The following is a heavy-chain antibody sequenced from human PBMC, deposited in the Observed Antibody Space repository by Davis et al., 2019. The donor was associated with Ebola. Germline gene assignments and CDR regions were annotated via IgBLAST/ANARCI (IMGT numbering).Heavy chain of an antibody. CDR2: ISRSGGST. V-gene: IGHV3-23*01. D-gene: IGHD3-3*01. CDR1: GFIFRNYV. CDR3: AKSGLSFGVVKYHYGMDV. J-gene: IGHJ6*04. Sequence: PGGSLRLSCETSGFIFRNYVMSWVRQAPGQGLEWVSTISRSGGSTYYADSVKGRFTISRDNSKKTLYLQMNSLRAEDTAVYYCAKSGLSFGVVKYHYGMDVWGKGTTVTVSS.